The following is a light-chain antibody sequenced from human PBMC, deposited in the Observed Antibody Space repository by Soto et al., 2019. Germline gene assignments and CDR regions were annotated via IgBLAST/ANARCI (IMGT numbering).Light chain of an antibody. CDR3: QHKDT. J-gene: IGKJ3*01. Sequence: DIQMTQSPSSLSASVGDRVTITCRASQSISSYLNCYQQNPGKAPKLLIYAASSLQSGVRARFSGSGSGTDFTLTISSLQPEDFATYYCQHKDTFGHGTKVYIK. CDR1: QSISSY. CDR2: AAS. V-gene: IGKV1-39*01.